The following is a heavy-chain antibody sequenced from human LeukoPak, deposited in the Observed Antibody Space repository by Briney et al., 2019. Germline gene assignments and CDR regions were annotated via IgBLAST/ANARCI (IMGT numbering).Heavy chain of an antibody. Sequence: PGGSLRLSCSASGFTFSRYAMHWVRQAPGKGLEYVSAITSNGGSTYYADSVKGRFTISRDNSRNTLYLQMSSLRAEDTAVYYCVKGITAMVPFFDYWGQGTLVTVSS. CDR2: ITSNGGST. CDR3: VKGITAMVPFFDY. J-gene: IGHJ4*02. D-gene: IGHD5-18*01. V-gene: IGHV3-64D*06. CDR1: GFTFSRYA.